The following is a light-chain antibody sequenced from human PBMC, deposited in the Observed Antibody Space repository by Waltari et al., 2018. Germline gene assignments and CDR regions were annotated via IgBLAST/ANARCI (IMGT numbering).Light chain of an antibody. J-gene: IGKJ4*01. CDR1: GSIASH. CDR3: QQGSMWPLT. CDR2: DAS. V-gene: IGKV3-11*01. Sequence: EIVLTQSPATLSLSPGQRATLSCRASGSIASHLAWFRQKPGQPPRLLIYDASTRATGIPARFSGSGFGTDFTLTISSLEPEDFAVYFCQQGSMWPLTFGGGTKVEIK.